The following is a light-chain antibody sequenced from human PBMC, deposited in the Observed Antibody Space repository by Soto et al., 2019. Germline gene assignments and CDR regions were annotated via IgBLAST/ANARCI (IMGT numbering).Light chain of an antibody. Sequence: EIVMTQSPVTLSVSPGERATLSCRASHHVATNLAWYQQKPGQAPRLLIYGASTRATGISARFSGSGSGTEVTLTISSRQSDDFAVYYCQQYTARPPWTFGQGTKV. V-gene: IGKV3-15*01. J-gene: IGKJ1*01. CDR1: HHVATN. CDR2: GAS. CDR3: QQYTARPPWT.